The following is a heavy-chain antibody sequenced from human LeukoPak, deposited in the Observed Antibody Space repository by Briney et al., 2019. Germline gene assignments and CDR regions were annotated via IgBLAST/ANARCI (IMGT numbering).Heavy chain of an antibody. D-gene: IGHD2-8*01. CDR2: ISGSGGST. J-gene: IGHJ3*02. V-gene: IGHV3-23*01. CDR1: GFTFTSYA. CDR3: AKTLGYCTNGVCPIGAFDI. Sequence: PGGSLRLSCAASGFTFTSYAMSWVRQAPGKGLEWVSAISGSGGSTYYADSVKGRFTISRDNSKNTLYLQMNSLRAEDTAVYYCAKTLGYCTNGVCPIGAFDIWGQGTMVTVSS.